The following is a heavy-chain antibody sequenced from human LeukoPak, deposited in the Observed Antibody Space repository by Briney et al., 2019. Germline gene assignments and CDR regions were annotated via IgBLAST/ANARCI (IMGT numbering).Heavy chain of an antibody. CDR3: ARQAYYYGSGSYPYYYFDY. CDR1: GGSISSSSYY. D-gene: IGHD3-10*01. J-gene: IGHJ4*02. V-gene: IGHV4-39*01. CDR2: IYYSGST. Sequence: SETLSLTCTVFGGSISSSSYYWGWIRQPPGKGLEWIGSIYYSGSTYYNPSLKSRVTISVDTSKNQFSLKLSSVTAADTAVYYCARQAYYYGSGSYPYYYFDYWGQGTLVTVSS.